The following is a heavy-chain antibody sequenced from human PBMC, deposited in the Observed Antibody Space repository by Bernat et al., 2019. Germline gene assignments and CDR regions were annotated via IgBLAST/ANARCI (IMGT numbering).Heavy chain of an antibody. V-gene: IGHV3-15*01. J-gene: IGHJ5*02. CDR2: IRSRPSGGTT. D-gene: IGHD3-3*01. CDR3: LKEDFDFWT. Sequence: VQLVESGGGLVKPGESLRVSCAAPGFIFRNAWMSWVRQAPGKGLEWVGRIRSRPSGGTTDYAAPVKGRFTISRDDSTNTLYLQMNNLKAEDTAMYYCLKEDFDFWTWGQGTLVTVS. CDR1: GFIFRNAW.